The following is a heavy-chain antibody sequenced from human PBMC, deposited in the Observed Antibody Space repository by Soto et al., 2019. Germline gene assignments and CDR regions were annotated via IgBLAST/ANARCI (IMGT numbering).Heavy chain of an antibody. Sequence: TSETRSLTCTVSGDSLSGYCWSWIRQPADKGLEWIGRIYGSGTTIYNPSLRGRVTISLDTSKNQFSLRLTSVTAADTAVYYCAKDIPGGIPPPWGHGTLVTVSS. J-gene: IGHJ5*02. V-gene: IGHV4-4*07. D-gene: IGHD2-8*02. CDR3: AKDIPGGIPPP. CDR2: IYGSGTT. CDR1: GDSLSGYC.